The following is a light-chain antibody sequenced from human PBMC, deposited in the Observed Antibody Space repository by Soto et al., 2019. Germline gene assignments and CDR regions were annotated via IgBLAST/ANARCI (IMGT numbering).Light chain of an antibody. Sequence: QLVLPQPPSASGTPGQRVTISCSGSSSNIGRNTVNWYQQLPGTAPKVLIYSNNQRPSGVSDRFSASKSGTSASLAISGLRFEDEADYYCAAWDDSLNGVVFGGGTKLTVL. V-gene: IGLV1-44*01. CDR2: SNN. J-gene: IGLJ2*01. CDR3: AAWDDSLNGVV. CDR1: SSNIGRNT.